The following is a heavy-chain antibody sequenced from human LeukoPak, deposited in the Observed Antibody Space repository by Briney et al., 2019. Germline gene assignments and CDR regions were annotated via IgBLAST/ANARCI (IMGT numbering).Heavy chain of an antibody. V-gene: IGHV3-21*01. CDR2: ISRTSTHK. D-gene: IGHD5/OR15-5a*01. CDR3: ARDQDPYIVSTIDFDY. J-gene: IGHJ4*02. CDR1: GFTFNTYS. Sequence: GGSLRLSCAASGFTFNTYSMNWVRQAPGKGLEWVSSISRTSTHKNYADSVRGRFTISRDNAKNSVYLQMNSLRAEDTAVYFCARDQDPYIVSTIDFDYWGQGTLVTVSS.